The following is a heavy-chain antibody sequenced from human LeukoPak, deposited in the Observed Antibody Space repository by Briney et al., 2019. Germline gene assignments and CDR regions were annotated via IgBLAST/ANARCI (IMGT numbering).Heavy chain of an antibody. CDR1: GFTFDDYA. CDR2: ISWNSGSI. Sequence: GGSLRLSCAASGFTFDDYAMHWVRQAPGKGLEWVSGISWNSGSIGYADSVKGRFTISRDNAKNSLYLQMNSLRAEDTAVYYCAKTDCTSTSCFVGWFDPWGQGTLVTVSS. CDR3: AKTDCTSTSCFVGWFDP. D-gene: IGHD2-2*01. J-gene: IGHJ5*02. V-gene: IGHV3-9*01.